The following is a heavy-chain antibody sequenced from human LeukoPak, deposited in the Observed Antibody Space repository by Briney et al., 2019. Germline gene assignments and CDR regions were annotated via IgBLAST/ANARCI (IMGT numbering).Heavy chain of an antibody. Sequence: PGRSLRLSCAASGFTFSSYGMHWVRQAPGKGLEWVAVISYDGSNKYYADSVKGRFTISRDNSKNTLYLQMNSLRAEDTAVYYCAKGEGVTMVRGVIYYYYYGVDVWGKGTTVTVSS. CDR3: AKGEGVTMVRGVIYYYYYGVDV. D-gene: IGHD3-10*01. CDR2: ISYDGSNK. V-gene: IGHV3-30*18. J-gene: IGHJ6*04. CDR1: GFTFSSYG.